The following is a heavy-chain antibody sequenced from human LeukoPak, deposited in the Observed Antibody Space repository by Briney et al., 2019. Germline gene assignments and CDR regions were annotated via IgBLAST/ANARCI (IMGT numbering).Heavy chain of an antibody. V-gene: IGHV3-23*01. CDR3: AKDRIVGIAARQFDY. J-gene: IGHJ4*02. D-gene: IGHD6-6*01. Sequence: GGSLRLSCAASGFTFSSYAMSWVRQAPGKGLEWVSAISGSGGSTYYADSVKGRFTISRDNSKNTLYLQMNSLRAEDTAVYYCAKDRIVGIAARQFDYWGQGTLVTVSS. CDR1: GFTFSSYA. CDR2: ISGSGGST.